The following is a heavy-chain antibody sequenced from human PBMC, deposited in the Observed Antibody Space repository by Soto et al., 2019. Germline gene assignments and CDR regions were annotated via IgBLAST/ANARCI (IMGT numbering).Heavy chain of an antibody. J-gene: IGHJ6*02. CDR3: ARLGLWWYSSSFERTDYYYYGMDV. CDR2: INHSGST. CDR1: GGSFSGYY. Sequence: QVQLQQWGAGLLKPSETLSLTCAVYGGSFSGYYWSWIRQPPGKGLEWIGEINHSGSTNYNPSLKSRVTISVDTSKNQFSLKLSSVTAADTAVYYCARLGLWWYSSSFERTDYYYYGMDVWGQGTTVTVSS. V-gene: IGHV4-34*01. D-gene: IGHD6-6*01.